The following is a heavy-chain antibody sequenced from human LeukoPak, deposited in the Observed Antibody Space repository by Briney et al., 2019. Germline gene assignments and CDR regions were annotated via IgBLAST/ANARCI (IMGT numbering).Heavy chain of an antibody. V-gene: IGHV3-7*01. CDR3: ATGGF. Sequence: PGGSLRLSCAASGLSFSSSWMSWVRQVPVKGLEWVANIKEDGTEKDYVDSVKGRFTISRDNAKKSLFLQMDSLRVEDTAVYYCATGGFWGQGTLVTVSS. CDR1: GLSFSSSW. J-gene: IGHJ4*02. CDR2: IKEDGTEK.